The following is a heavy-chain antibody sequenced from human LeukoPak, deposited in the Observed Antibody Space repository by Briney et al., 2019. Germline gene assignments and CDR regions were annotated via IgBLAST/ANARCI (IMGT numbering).Heavy chain of an antibody. CDR2: IYPSDSDA. CDR1: GYSFTKFW. CDR3: ARRSYSRNWYFFDY. D-gene: IGHD6-13*01. V-gene: IGHV5-51*01. Sequence: GESLKISCKGSGYSFTKFWTGWVRQMPGKGLEWMGIIYPSDSDARYSPSFQGQVTISVDKSIETAYLQWRSLKASDTATYYCARRSYSRNWYFFDYWGQGTRVTVSS. J-gene: IGHJ4*01.